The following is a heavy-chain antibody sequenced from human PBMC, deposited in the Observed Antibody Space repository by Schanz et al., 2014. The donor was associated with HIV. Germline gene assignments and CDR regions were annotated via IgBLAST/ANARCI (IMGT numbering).Heavy chain of an antibody. CDR2: ISASSGTK. J-gene: IGHJ4*02. CDR3: ARDCLSACPADF. CDR1: GFMFSSYA. D-gene: IGHD6-19*01. V-gene: IGHV3-48*01. Sequence: EVQLVESGGDLIQPGKSLRLSCAASGFMFSSYAFHWVRQAPGKGLEWVSYISASSGTKNYADSVRGRFTVSRDNDKRSLYLQMNGLRVDDTAVYYCARDCLSACPADFWGQGTLVTVSP.